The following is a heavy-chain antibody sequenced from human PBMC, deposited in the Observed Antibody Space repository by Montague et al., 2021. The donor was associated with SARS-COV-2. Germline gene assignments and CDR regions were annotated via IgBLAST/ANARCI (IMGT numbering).Heavy chain of an antibody. J-gene: IGHJ5*02. CDR2: INSNGGT. D-gene: IGHD3-10*01. CDR3: ARATSVRGAVSWFDP. CDR1: GGSISSHF. V-gene: IGHV4-59*11. Sequence: SDSLSLTRTVSGGSISSHFWSFIRQPPGKGLEWIGYINSNGGTNDNPSLRSRLTMSVDTSKNQFSLQLRPMTPADTAVYFCARATSVRGAVSWFDPWGQGILVTVSS.